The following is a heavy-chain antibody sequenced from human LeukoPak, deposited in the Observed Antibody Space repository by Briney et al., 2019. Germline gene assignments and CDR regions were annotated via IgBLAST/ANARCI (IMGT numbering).Heavy chain of an antibody. CDR2: MNPKSGNT. CDR3: AGGTMVASLNAFDI. D-gene: IGHD3-10*01. V-gene: IGHV1-8*01. J-gene: IGHJ3*02. CDR1: GYTFTNHV. Sequence: ASVKVSCKASGYTFTNHVINWVRQASGQGLEWMGWMNPKSGNTGYLQKLQGRVTMTRDTSMSTAFMELSSLTSEDTAVYYCAGGTMVASLNAFDIWGQGTMVTVSS.